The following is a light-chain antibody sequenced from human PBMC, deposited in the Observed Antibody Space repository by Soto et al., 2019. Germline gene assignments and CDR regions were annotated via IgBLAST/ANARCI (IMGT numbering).Light chain of an antibody. V-gene: IGKV1-33*01. CDR1: QGISNY. CDR2: DAS. J-gene: IGKJ4*01. Sequence: DIQMTQSPSSLSASVGDRVTITCRASQGISNYLNWYQQKPGKAPKLLIYDASNLETGVTSRFSGSGAGTEFTFTISSLQPEDIATYYCQQYDNLLALTFGGGTKVEIK. CDR3: QQYDNLLALT.